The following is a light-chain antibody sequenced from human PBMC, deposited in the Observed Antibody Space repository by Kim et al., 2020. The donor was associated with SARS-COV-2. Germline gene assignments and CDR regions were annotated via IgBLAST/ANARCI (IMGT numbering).Light chain of an antibody. J-gene: IGKJ1*01. CDR2: AAS. V-gene: IGKV1-39*01. CDR3: QQSYNTPLT. CDR1: QSISNY. Sequence: ASVGDRVTITCRASQSISNYLNWYQQKPGKAPQLVIYAASSLQRGVPSRFSGSGSGTDFTLTISSLQLEDYATYYCQQSYNTPLTFGQGTKVDIK.